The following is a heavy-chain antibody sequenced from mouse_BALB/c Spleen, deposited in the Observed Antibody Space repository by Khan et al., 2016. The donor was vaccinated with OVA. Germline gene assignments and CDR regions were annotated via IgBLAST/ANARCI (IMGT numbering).Heavy chain of an antibody. CDR3: ARSTYRYAFGY. CDR2: IIYTGYT. D-gene: IGHD2-12*01. J-gene: IGHJ3*02. V-gene: IGHV3-8*02. Sequence: EVQLQESGPSLVKPSQTLSLTCSVTGDSITSGYWNWIRKFPGNKLEYMGYIIYTGYTYYNPSLQSRISITRHTSTNQYYLQLNSVTDEDTATYYCARSTYRYAFGYWGQGTLVTVSA. CDR1: GDSITSGY.